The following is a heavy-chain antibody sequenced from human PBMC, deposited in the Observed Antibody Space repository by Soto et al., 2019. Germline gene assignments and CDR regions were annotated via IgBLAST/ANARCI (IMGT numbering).Heavy chain of an antibody. CDR2: ISAYNGNT. D-gene: IGHD6-13*01. V-gene: IGHV1-18*01. Sequence: QVQLVQSGAEVKKPGASVKVSCKASGYTFTSYAISWVRQAPGQGLEWMGWISAYNGNTNYAQKLQGRVNMTTDTSTRTADMELRSLRSDETAVYYCARDLNLGLAAEWGQGTLVTVSS. CDR1: GYTFTSYA. CDR3: ARDLNLGLAAE. J-gene: IGHJ4*02.